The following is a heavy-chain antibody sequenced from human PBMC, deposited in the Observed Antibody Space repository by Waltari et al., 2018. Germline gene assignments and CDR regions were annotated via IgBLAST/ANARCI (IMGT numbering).Heavy chain of an antibody. CDR2: LYASGRT. CDR3: AKDLGLGGDH. Sequence: EVQLVESGGGLIQPGGSLRLSCAASGFTVSSYYMSWVRQAPGKGLAWGAVLYASGRTVYTDSVKGRFTISRDNSRNILYLQMSSLRAEDTAVYYCAKDLGLGGDHWGQGTLIAVSS. D-gene: IGHD3-16*01. V-gene: IGHV3-53*01. J-gene: IGHJ4*02. CDR1: GFTVSSYY.